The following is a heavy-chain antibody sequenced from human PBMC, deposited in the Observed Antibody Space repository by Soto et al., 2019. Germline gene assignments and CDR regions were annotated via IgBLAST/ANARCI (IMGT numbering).Heavy chain of an antibody. CDR2: INHSGST. CDR3: ARGISLIGEGQCDAPYKYYFVS. Sequence: SETLSLTCAVYGGSFSGHFWCWIRQPPGKGLEWIGEINHSGSTNFNPSLKSRVTISVDTSKNQFSLTVNSLTAADTAVSYCARGISLIGEGQCDAPYKYYFVSLGQGTVVTVSS. J-gene: IGHJ4*02. V-gene: IGHV4-34*01. CDR1: GGSFSGHF. D-gene: IGHD2-21*01.